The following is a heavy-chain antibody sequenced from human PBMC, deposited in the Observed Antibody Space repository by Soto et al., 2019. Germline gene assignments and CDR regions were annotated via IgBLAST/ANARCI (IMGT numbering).Heavy chain of an antibody. Sequence: AETLSLTCTVSGGSISSYYWSWIRQPPGKGLEWIGYIYYSGSTNYNPSLKSRVTISVDTSKNQFSLKLSSVTAADTAVYYCARFRFSRGYYFDYWGQGTLVTVSS. CDR2: IYYSGST. D-gene: IGHD2-2*01. V-gene: IGHV4-59*01. CDR1: GGSISSYY. CDR3: ARFRFSRGYYFDY. J-gene: IGHJ4*02.